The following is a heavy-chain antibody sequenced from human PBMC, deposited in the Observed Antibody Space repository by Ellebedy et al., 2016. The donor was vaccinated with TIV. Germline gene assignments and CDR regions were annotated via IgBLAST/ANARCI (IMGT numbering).Heavy chain of an antibody. CDR2: IHYSGSS. CDR1: GGSIDSNY. J-gene: IGHJ4*02. Sequence: MPSETLSLTCTVSGGSIDSNYWSWIRQPPGKGLEWIGYIHYSGSSNYNPSLRSRVTMSIDTSKNQFSLKMSSVTAADTAVYYCAASESADSDYWGPGTLVTVSS. V-gene: IGHV4-59*01. D-gene: IGHD2-2*01. CDR3: AASESADSDY.